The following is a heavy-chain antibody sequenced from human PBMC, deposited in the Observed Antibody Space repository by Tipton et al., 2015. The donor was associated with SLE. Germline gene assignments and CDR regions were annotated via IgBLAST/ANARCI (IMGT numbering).Heavy chain of an antibody. CDR3: ARDLGHIATRRGILDI. J-gene: IGHJ3*02. CDR2: ISYDGDKK. D-gene: IGHD2-21*01. V-gene: IGHV3-30-3*01. CDR1: GFTFSDHA. Sequence: SLRLSCSVSGFTFSDHAMHWVRQAPGKGLEWVSLISYDGDKKYDADSVKGRFIISRDDSKNTLYLQMNSLTDDDTAIYYCARDLGHIATRRGILDIWGQGTTVIVSS.